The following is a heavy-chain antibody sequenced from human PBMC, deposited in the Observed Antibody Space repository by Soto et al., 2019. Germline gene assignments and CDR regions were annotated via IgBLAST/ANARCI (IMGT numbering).Heavy chain of an antibody. CDR1: GGSISSGSYY. V-gene: IGHV4-39*01. Sequence: SETLSLTCTVSGGSISSGSYYWGWIRQPPGKGLEWIGSIYYSGSTYYNPSLKSRVTISVDTSKNQFSLKLSSVTAADTAVYYCAYYGSGSYHYYYYYYMDVWGKGTTVTVSS. J-gene: IGHJ6*03. D-gene: IGHD3-10*01. CDR2: IYYSGST. CDR3: AYYGSGSYHYYYYYYMDV.